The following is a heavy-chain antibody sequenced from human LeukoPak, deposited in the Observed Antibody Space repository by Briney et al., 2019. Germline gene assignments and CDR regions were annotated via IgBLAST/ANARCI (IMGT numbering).Heavy chain of an antibody. CDR1: GFTVSSNY. V-gene: IGHV3-66*01. Sequence: GRSLRLSCAASGFTVSSNYMSWVRQAPGKGLEWVSIVYSDDTTSYADSVKGRFTISRDNSKNTLYLQMNSLRAEDTAVYYCARERARALAYGMDVWGQGTTVTVSS. CDR2: VYSDDTT. J-gene: IGHJ6*02. CDR3: ARERARALAYGMDV.